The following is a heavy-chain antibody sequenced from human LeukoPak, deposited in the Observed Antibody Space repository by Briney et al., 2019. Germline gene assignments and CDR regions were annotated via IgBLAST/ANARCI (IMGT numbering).Heavy chain of an antibody. CDR2: INGDGSTT. V-gene: IGHV3-74*01. CDR3: ARSKGGAYTGNFDL. Sequence: GGSLRLSCAASGFTINAYWMHCVRQVPGKGLVWVSRINGDGSTTSYADTVKGRFTISRDNAKNTVCLQMNSLRAEDTAVYYCARSKGGAYTGNFDLWGRGTLVTVSS. D-gene: IGHD2-21*01. J-gene: IGHJ2*01. CDR1: GFTINAYW.